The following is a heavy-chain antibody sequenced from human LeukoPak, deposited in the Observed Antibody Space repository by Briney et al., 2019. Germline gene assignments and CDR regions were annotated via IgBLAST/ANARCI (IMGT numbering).Heavy chain of an antibody. D-gene: IGHD6-6*01. CDR2: IYHSGST. CDR3: ARAGSSGAFDY. CDR1: GGSISSGGYS. V-gene: IGHV4-30-2*01. J-gene: IGHJ4*02. Sequence: SQTLSLTCAVSGGSISSGGYSLSWIRQPPGKGLEWIGYIYHSGSTYYNPSLKSRVTISVDRSKNQFSLKLSSVTAADTAVYYCARAGSSGAFDYWGQGTLVTVSS.